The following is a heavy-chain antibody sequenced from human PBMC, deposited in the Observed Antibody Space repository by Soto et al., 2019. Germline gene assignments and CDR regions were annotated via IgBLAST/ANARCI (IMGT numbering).Heavy chain of an antibody. CDR3: ARYPVGPAWFDP. CDR1: GYTFINYG. V-gene: IGHV1-18*01. J-gene: IGHJ5*02. CDR2: INTYNGNT. Sequence: QVQLVQSGAEVKKPGASVKVSCKASGYTFINYGISWVRQAPGQGLEWMGWINTYNGNTNYAKKFQGRVTMTTDTSTSTAYMELMSLRSDDTAVYHCARYPVGPAWFDPWGQGTLVTVSS. D-gene: IGHD1-26*01.